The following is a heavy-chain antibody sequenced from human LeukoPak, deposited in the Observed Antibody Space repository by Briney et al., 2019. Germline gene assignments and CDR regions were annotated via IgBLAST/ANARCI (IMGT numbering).Heavy chain of an antibody. Sequence: PGRSLRLSCAASGFTFSSYSMNWVRQAPGKGLEWVSYISSSSSTIYYADSVKGRFTISRDNAKNSLYLQMNSLRAEDTAVYYCARDRLEGPDYWGQGTLVTVSS. V-gene: IGHV3-48*04. D-gene: IGHD5-24*01. J-gene: IGHJ4*02. CDR2: ISSSSSTI. CDR3: ARDRLEGPDY. CDR1: GFTFSSYS.